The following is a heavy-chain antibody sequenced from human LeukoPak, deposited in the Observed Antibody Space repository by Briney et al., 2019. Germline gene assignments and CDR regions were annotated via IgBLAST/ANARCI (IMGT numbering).Heavy chain of an antibody. J-gene: IGHJ4*02. Sequence: KPSETLSLTCTVSGGSISSSSYYWGWIRQPPGKGLEWIGSIYYSGSTYCNPSLKSRVTISVDTSKNQFSLKLSSVTAADTAVYYCARQIYCGGDCYSGFDYWGQGTLVTVSS. CDR1: GGSISSSSYY. CDR3: ARQIYCGGDCYSGFDY. V-gene: IGHV4-39*01. D-gene: IGHD2-21*01. CDR2: IYYSGST.